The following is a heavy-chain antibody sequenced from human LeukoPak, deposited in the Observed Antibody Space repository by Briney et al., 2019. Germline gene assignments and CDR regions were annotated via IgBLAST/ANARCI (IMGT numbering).Heavy chain of an antibody. CDR1: GGTFSSYA. Sequence: SVKVSCKASGGTFSSYAISWVRQAPGQGLEWMGGIIPIFGTANYAQKPQGRVTMTTDTSTSTAYMELRSLRSDDTAVYYCARDKAGATVYWGQGTLVTVSS. V-gene: IGHV1-69*05. CDR3: ARDKAGATVY. CDR2: IIPIFGTA. D-gene: IGHD1-26*01. J-gene: IGHJ4*02.